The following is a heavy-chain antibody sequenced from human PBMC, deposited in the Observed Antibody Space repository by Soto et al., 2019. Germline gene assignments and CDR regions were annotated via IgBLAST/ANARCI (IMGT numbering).Heavy chain of an antibody. D-gene: IGHD1-20*01. J-gene: IGHJ4*01. CDR3: ARGRNWRLDF. CDR1: GFTFSSYW. CDR2: VKQDGSEK. Sequence: EVQLVESGGGLVQPGGSLRLSCAASGFTFSSYWMTWVRQAPGKGLEWVANVKQDGSEKYYVDSVKGRFTGSRDNAKNSLYLHMDTLKAEDTAVYFCARGRNWRLDFWGLGTLVTVSS. V-gene: IGHV3-7*01.